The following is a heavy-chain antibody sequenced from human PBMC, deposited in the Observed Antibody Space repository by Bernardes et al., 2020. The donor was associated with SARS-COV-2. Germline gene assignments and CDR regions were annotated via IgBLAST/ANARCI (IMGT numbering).Heavy chain of an antibody. D-gene: IGHD2-8*01. Sequence: GGSLRLSCAASGFTFGSAWFHWVRQAPGKGLVWVSRINPDGSSTNYADSVKGRFTISRDNAKNMLFLQMSGLRAEDTAMYYCARDLGYCTNGVCSPWGQGTLVTVS. CDR2: INPDGSST. CDR3: ARDLGYCTNGVCSP. J-gene: IGHJ5*02. V-gene: IGHV3-74*01. CDR1: GFTFGSAW.